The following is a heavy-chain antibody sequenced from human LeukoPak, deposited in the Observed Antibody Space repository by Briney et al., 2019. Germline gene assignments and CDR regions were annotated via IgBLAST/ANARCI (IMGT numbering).Heavy chain of an antibody. CDR2: ITTDGLFT. Sequence: PGGSLRLSCAASGLTFSRHPMNWVRQAPGKGPEYVSSITTDGLFTYYANSVKGRFTISRDNAKNSLYLQMSSLRAEDTAVYYCATGDVVAPSGAGSYFDYWGQGVLVTVSS. D-gene: IGHD5-12*01. V-gene: IGHV3-21*01. CDR3: ATGDVVAPSGAGSYFDY. J-gene: IGHJ4*02. CDR1: GLTFSRHP.